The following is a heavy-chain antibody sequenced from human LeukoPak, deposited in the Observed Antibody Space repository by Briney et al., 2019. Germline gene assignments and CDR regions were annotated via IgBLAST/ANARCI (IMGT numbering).Heavy chain of an antibody. Sequence: GASVKVSCKASGGTFSSYAFSWVRQAPGQGLEWMGRIIPILGIANYAQKFQGRVTITADKSTSTAYMELSSLRSEDTAVYYCARCRGIVAGYYGMDVWGQGTTVTVSS. CDR3: ARCRGIVAGYYGMDV. D-gene: IGHD3-22*01. CDR1: GGTFSSYA. V-gene: IGHV1-69*04. CDR2: IIPILGIA. J-gene: IGHJ6*02.